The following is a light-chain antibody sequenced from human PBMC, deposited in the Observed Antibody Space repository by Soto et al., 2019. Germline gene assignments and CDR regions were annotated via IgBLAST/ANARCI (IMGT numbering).Light chain of an antibody. Sequence: QSVLTQSPSASGSPGQSVTISCTGTSSDIGGYNSVSWYQQHPGKAPKVMIYDVTKRPSGVPDRFSGSKSGNTASLTISGLQAEDEADYYCSSYTSTSTPCVFXTGTKVTVL. CDR2: DVT. CDR3: SSYTSTSTPCV. V-gene: IGLV2-8*01. CDR1: SSDIGGYNS. J-gene: IGLJ1*01.